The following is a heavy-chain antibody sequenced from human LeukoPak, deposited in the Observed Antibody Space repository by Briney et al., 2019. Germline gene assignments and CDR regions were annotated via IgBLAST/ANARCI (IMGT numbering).Heavy chain of an antibody. V-gene: IGHV3-30*04. J-gene: IGHJ6*02. CDR2: ISYDGSNK. CDR1: GFTFSSYA. Sequence: GGSLRLSCAASGFTFSSYAMHWVRQAPGKGLEWVAAISYDGSNKYYADSVKGRFTISRDNSKNTLYLQMNSLRAEDTAVHYCARGPSSGWYPNGMDVWGQGTTVTVSS. CDR3: ARGPSSGWYPNGMDV. D-gene: IGHD6-19*01.